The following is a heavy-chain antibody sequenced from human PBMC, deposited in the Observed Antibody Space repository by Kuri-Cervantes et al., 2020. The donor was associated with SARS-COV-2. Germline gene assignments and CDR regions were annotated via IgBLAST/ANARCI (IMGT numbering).Heavy chain of an antibody. D-gene: IGHD3-3*01. CDR3: VAAILGVDTGYFQH. Sequence: SCAVSGYSISSGGYSWSWIRQPPGKGLEWIGSIYQAGSTFYNPSLKSRVSISLDRAKNQYSLNLSSVTAADTAVYYCVAAILGVDTGYFQHWCQGTLVTVSS. CDR2: IYQAGST. V-gene: IGHV4-30-2*01. CDR1: GYSISSGGYS. J-gene: IGHJ1*01.